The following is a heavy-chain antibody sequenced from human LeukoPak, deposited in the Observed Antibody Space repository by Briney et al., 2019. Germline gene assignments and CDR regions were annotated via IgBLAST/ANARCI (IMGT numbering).Heavy chain of an antibody. V-gene: IGHV4-34*01. J-gene: IGHJ5*02. CDR2: INHSGST. D-gene: IGHD5-18*01. CDR1: GGSFSGYY. CDR3: ARGGRIQLWDNWFDP. Sequence: SETLSLTCAVYGGSFSGYYWSWIRQPPGKGLEWIGEINHSGSTNYNPSLKSRVTISVDTSKNQFSLKLSSVTAADTAVYYCARGGRIQLWDNWFDPWGQGTLVTVSS.